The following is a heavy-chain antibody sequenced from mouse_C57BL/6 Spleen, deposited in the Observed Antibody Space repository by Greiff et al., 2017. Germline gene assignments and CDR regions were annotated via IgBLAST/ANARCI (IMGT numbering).Heavy chain of an antibody. Sequence: QVQLQQPGAELVRPGSSVKLSCKASGYTFTSYWMDWVKPRPGQGLEWIGNIYPSDSETHYNQKFKDKATLTVDKSSSTAYMQLSSLTSEDSAVYYCARGGNYYGSFHWYVDVWGTGTTVTVSS. CDR3: ARGGNYYGSFHWYVDV. CDR1: GYTFTSYW. J-gene: IGHJ1*03. CDR2: IYPSDSET. V-gene: IGHV1-61*01. D-gene: IGHD1-1*01.